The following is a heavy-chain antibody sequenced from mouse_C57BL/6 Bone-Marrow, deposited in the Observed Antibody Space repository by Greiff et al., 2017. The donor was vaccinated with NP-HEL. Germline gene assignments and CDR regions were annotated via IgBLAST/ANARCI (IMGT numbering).Heavy chain of an antibody. V-gene: IGHV1-52*01. CDR3: ARKGLRKDFDY. Sequence: QVQLQQPGAELVRPGSSVKLSCKASGYTFTSYWMHWVKQRPIQGLEWIGNIDPSDSETHYNQKFKDKATLPVDKSSSTAYMQLSSLTAEDSAVYYCARKGLRKDFDYWGQGTTLTVSS. J-gene: IGHJ2*01. D-gene: IGHD1-1*01. CDR2: IDPSDSET. CDR1: GYTFTSYW.